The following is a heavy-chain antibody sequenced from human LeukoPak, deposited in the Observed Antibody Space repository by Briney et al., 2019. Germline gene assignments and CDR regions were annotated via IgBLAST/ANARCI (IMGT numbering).Heavy chain of an antibody. CDR3: ARDFFMVRGVRLYYYGMDV. J-gene: IGHJ6*02. D-gene: IGHD3-10*01. CDR1: GFTFSSYS. CDR2: IYTTGST. V-gene: IGHV4-4*09. Sequence: ESLTLSCAVSGFTFSSYSMTWVRRAPGKGLEWVGYIYTTGSTHYNPSLKSRVTMSLDTSKNQFSLKLSSVTDADTAVYYCARDFFMVRGVRLYYYGMDVWGQGTTVTVSS.